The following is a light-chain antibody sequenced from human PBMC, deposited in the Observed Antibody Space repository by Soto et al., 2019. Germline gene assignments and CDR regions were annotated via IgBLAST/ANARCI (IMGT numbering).Light chain of an antibody. CDR2: EVS. CDR3: SSYTSTDTVI. V-gene: IGLV2-14*01. CDR1: NSDVGDYDY. J-gene: IGLJ2*01. Sequence: QLVLTQPASVSGSPGQSITISCTGTNSDVGDYDYVSWYQQHPGKAPKLMIYEVSNRPSGVSNRFSGSKSGNTASLTISGLQVKDEGDYYCSSYTSTDTVIFGGGTKLTVL.